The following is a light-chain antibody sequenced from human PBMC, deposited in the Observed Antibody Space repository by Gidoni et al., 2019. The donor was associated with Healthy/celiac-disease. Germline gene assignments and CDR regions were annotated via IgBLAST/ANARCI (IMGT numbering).Light chain of an antibody. CDR1: QSVSSN. CDR3: QQYNNWPQT. V-gene: IGKV3-15*01. J-gene: IGKJ1*01. CDR2: GAS. Sequence: EIVMTQSPATLSVSPGESATLSCRASQSVSSNLAWYQQKPGQAPRLLIYGASTRATGIPARLSGSGSGTEFTPTIISLQSQDFAVYYCQQYNNWPQTFXQXTKVEIK.